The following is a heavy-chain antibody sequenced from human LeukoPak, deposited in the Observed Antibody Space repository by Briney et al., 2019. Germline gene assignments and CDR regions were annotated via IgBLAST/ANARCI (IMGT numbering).Heavy chain of an antibody. V-gene: IGHV3-33*01. CDR3: ARDYYYDSSGSESNFDY. J-gene: IGHJ4*02. Sequence: GGSLRLSCAAPGFTFSSYGMHWVRQAPGKGLEWVAVIWYDGSNKYYADSVKGRFTISRDNSKNTLYLQMNSLRAEETAVYYCARDYYYDSSGSESNFDYWGQGTLVTVSS. CDR1: GFTFSSYG. D-gene: IGHD3-22*01. CDR2: IWYDGSNK.